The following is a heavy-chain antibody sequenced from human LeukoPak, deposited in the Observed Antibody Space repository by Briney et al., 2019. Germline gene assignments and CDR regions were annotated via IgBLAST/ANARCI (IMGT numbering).Heavy chain of an antibody. V-gene: IGHV3-23*01. Sequence: GGSLRLSCAASGFTFSSYAMSWVRQAPGKGLEWVSAISGSGGSTYYADSVKGWFTISRDNSKNTLYLQMNSLRAEDTAVYYCAKDQRGYCSSTSCYSGVDYWGQGTLVTVSS. CDR3: AKDQRGYCSSTSCYSGVDY. CDR2: ISGSGGST. CDR1: GFTFSSYA. D-gene: IGHD2-2*02. J-gene: IGHJ4*02.